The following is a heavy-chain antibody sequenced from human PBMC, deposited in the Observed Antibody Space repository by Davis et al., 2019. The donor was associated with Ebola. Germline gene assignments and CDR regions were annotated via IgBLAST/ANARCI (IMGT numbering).Heavy chain of an antibody. CDR2: IKQDGSEK. J-gene: IGHJ4*02. Sequence: GESLKISCAASGFTFSSHWMNWVRQAPGKGLEWVANIKQDGSEKYSVDSVKGRFTISRDNAKNSLYLQMNSLRAEDTAVYYCARDNSNTHWPFYFDYWGQGTLVTVSS. D-gene: IGHD2/OR15-2a*01. CDR3: ARDNSNTHWPFYFDY. V-gene: IGHV3-7*01. CDR1: GFTFSSHW.